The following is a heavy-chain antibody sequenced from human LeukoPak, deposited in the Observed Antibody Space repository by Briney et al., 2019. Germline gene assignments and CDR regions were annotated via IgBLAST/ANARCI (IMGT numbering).Heavy chain of an antibody. J-gene: IGHJ4*02. CDR1: GFTFSSYA. CDR3: AMQGYYDSSGRHFDY. Sequence: GGSLRLSCAASGFTFSSYAMSWVRQAPGKGLEWVSVIYSGGSTYYADSVKGRFTISRDNSKNTLYLQMNSLRAEDTAVYYCAMQGYYDSSGRHFDYWGQGTLVTVSS. D-gene: IGHD3-22*01. V-gene: IGHV3-66*02. CDR2: IYSGGST.